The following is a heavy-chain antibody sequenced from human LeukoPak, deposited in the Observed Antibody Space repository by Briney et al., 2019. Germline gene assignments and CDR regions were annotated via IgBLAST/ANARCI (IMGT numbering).Heavy chain of an antibody. J-gene: IGHJ3*02. CDR2: ISSVGSSI. V-gene: IGHV3-21*01. CDR1: GVNFSSHS. D-gene: IGHD3-16*01. CDR3: ARFYGGSALDN. Sequence: PGGSLRLSCAASGVNFSSHSMNWVRQAPGKGLEWVSYISSVGSSIYYAGSVKGRFTISRDNAKNTLYLHMNSLRAEDTAVYYCARFYGGSALDNWGQGTMVTVSS.